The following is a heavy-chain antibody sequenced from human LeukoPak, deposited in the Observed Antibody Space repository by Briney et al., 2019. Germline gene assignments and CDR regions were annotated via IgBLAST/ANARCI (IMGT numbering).Heavy chain of an antibody. CDR1: GGSFSGYY. CDR3: ARVVTGTMVYYMDV. Sequence: PSETLSLTCAVYGGSFSGYYWSWIRQPPGKGLEWIGEINHSGSTNYNPSLKSRVTISVDTSKNQFSLKLSSVTAADTAVYYCARVVTGTMVYYMDVWGKGTTVTVSS. D-gene: IGHD1-7*01. J-gene: IGHJ6*03. CDR2: INHSGST. V-gene: IGHV4-34*01.